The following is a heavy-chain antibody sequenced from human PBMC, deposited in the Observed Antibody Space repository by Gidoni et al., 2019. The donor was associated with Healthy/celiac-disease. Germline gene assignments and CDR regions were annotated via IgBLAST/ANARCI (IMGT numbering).Heavy chain of an antibody. CDR2: IKSKTDGGTI. CDR1: GFTFSNAW. V-gene: IGHV3-15*01. J-gene: IGHJ6*02. CDR3: TTAVKPLVGYSYGYHYYYYGMDV. Sequence: EVQLVESGGGLVKPGGSLRLSCAASGFTFSNAWMSWVRQAPGKGLEWVGRIKSKTDGGTIDYAAPVKGRFTISRDDSKNTLYLQMNSLKTEDTAVYYCTTAVKPLVGYSYGYHYYYYGMDVWGQGTTVTVSS. D-gene: IGHD5-18*01.